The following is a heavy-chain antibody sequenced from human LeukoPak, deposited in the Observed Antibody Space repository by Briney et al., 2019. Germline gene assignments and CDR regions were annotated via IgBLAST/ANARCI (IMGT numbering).Heavy chain of an antibody. CDR2: IYSGGST. J-gene: IGHJ4*02. V-gene: IGHV3-53*01. CDR1: GFTVSSNY. CDR3: AKDRNIVATICGS. D-gene: IGHD5-12*01. Sequence: GGSLRLSCAASGFTVSSNYMSWVRQAPGKGLEWVSVIYSGGSTYYADSVKGRFTISRDNSKNTLYLQMNSLRAEDTAVYYCAKDRNIVATICGSWGQGTLVTVSS.